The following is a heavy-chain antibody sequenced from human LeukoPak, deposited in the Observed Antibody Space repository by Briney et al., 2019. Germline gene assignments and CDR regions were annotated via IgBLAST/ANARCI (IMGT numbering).Heavy chain of an antibody. CDR1: GFTFSSYS. V-gene: IGHV3-21*04. Sequence: GGSLRLSCAASGFTFSSYSTNWVRQAPGKGLEWVSSISSSSSYIYYADSVKGRFTISRDNAKNSLYLQMNSLRAEDTAVYYCAKGSSSSPVFDYWGQGTLVTVSS. J-gene: IGHJ4*02. CDR3: AKGSSSSPVFDY. CDR2: ISSSSSYI. D-gene: IGHD6-6*01.